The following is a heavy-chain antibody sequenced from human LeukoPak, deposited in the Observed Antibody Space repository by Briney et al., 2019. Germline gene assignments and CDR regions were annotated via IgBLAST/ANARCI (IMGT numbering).Heavy chain of an antibody. CDR2: ISYDGSNK. Sequence: GRSLRLSCAASGFTFSSYAMHWVRQAPGKGLEWVAVISYDGSNKYYADSVKGRFTISRDNSKNTLYLQMNSLRAEDTAVYYCARDYKDHYDSGLGAFDIWGQGTMVTISS. D-gene: IGHD3-22*01. CDR1: GFTFSSYA. V-gene: IGHV3-30-3*01. CDR3: ARDYKDHYDSGLGAFDI. J-gene: IGHJ3*02.